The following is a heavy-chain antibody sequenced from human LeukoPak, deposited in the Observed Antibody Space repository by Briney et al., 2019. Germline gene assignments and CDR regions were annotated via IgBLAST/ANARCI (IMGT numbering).Heavy chain of an antibody. Sequence: GGSLRLSCAAASGFTFSTYWMNWVRQAPGKGLEWVGRIKSKVDGGTVDYAAPVKGRFTISRDDSKSTLYLQLNSLKTEDSAVYYCTKDPPLTGGVYSAYWGQGTLVTVSS. D-gene: IGHD7-27*01. CDR1: GFTFSTYW. V-gene: IGHV3-15*07. J-gene: IGHJ4*02. CDR2: IKSKVDGGTV. CDR3: TKDPPLTGGVYSAY.